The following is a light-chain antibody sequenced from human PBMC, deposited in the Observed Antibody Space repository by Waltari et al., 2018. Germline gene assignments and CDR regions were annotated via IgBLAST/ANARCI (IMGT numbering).Light chain of an antibody. CDR1: QSINVW. V-gene: IGKV1-5*03. J-gene: IGKJ1*01. CDR3: QQYDAHPRT. CDR2: KAS. Sequence: DIQMTQSPSTLSASLGDRVTITCRASQSINVWLVWYQQKSGKVPKVLIYKASVLESGVPSRFSGNGSGTEFSLTISSLQSDDFATYYCQQYDAHPRTFGQGTKVDIE.